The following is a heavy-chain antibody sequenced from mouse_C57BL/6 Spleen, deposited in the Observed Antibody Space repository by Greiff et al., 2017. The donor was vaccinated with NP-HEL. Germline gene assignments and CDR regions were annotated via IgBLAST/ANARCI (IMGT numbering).Heavy chain of an antibody. J-gene: IGHJ4*01. V-gene: IGHV1-20*01. CDR3: ARGGYYGSRDAMDY. Sequence: VQLQQSGPELVKPGDSVKISCKASGYSFTGYFMNWVMQSHGKSLEWIGRINPYNGDTFYNQKFKGKATLTVDKSSSTAHMELRSLTSEDSAVYYCARGGYYGSRDAMDYWGQGTSVTVSS. CDR2: INPYNGDT. CDR1: GYSFTGYF. D-gene: IGHD1-1*01.